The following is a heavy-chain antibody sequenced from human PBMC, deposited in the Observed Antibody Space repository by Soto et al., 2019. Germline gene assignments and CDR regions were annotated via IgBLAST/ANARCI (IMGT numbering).Heavy chain of an antibody. V-gene: IGHV4-4*07. J-gene: IGHJ5*02. D-gene: IGHD6-13*01. CDR2: IYTSGST. CDR1: GGSISSYY. Sequence: SETLSLTCTVSGGSISSYYWSWIRQPAGKGLEWIGRIYTSGSTNYNPYLKSRVTMSVDTSKNQFSLKLSSVTAADTDVYYCAGDSSRRPFDPWGQGTLVTVSS. CDR3: AGDSSRRPFDP.